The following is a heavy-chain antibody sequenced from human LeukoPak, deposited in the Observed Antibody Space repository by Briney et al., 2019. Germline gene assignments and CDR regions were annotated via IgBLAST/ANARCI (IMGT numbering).Heavy chain of an antibody. V-gene: IGHV1-2*04. J-gene: IGHJ6*02. CDR3: ARYNFRNYYYYGMDV. CDR2: INPNSGGT. D-gene: IGHD2/OR15-2a*01. Sequence: ASVTVSCKASGYTFTGYDMHWVRQAPGQGLEWMGWINPNSGGTNYAQKFQGWVTMTRDTSISTAYMELSRLRSDDTAVYYCARYNFRNYYYYGMDVWGQGTTVTVSS. CDR1: GYTFTGYD.